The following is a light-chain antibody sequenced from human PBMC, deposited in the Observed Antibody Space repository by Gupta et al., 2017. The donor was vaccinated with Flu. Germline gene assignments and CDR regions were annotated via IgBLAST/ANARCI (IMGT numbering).Light chain of an antibody. CDR1: SSDIGYYNY. CDR2: DVG. CDR3: CSYTTTTSYI. J-gene: IGLJ1*01. V-gene: IGLV2-14*03. Sequence: QSALTQPAYVSGSPGQSITISCTGTSSDIGYYNYVSWYQQHPGKAPKLMIFDVGNRPSGVSDRFSGSKSGYSASLTISGLQAEDEADYYCCSYTTTTSYIFGTGTKVTVL.